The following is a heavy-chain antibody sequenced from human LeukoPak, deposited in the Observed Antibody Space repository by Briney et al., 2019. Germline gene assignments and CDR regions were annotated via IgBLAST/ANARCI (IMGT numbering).Heavy chain of an antibody. CDR3: ARALRFLEWSRGGYYFDY. V-gene: IGHV4-39*01. CDR2: IYYSGST. Sequence: SQTLSLTCTVSGGSISSSRYYWGWIRQPPGKGQEWIGSIYYSGSTYYNPSLKSRVTISVDTSKNQFSLKLSSVTAADTAVYYCARALRFLEWSRGGYYFDYWGQGTLVTVSS. CDR1: GGSISSSRYY. J-gene: IGHJ4*02. D-gene: IGHD3-3*01.